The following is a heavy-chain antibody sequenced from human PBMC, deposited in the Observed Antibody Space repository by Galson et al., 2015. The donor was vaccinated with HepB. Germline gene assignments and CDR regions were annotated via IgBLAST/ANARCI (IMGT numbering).Heavy chain of an antibody. CDR3: AKDWGATYTYDSSDYYFRGGFDF. CDR1: GFTFSAHA. J-gene: IGHJ4*02. D-gene: IGHD3-22*01. CDR2: VSSSGVGK. Sequence: SLRLSCAASGFTFSAHAMSWVRQAPGKGLEWVASVSSSGVGKFYADSVKGRSTLSRDNSKNTLRLQMNSLRADDTAVYFCAKDWGATYTYDSSDYYFRGGFDFWGRGTLVTVSS. V-gene: IGHV3-23*01.